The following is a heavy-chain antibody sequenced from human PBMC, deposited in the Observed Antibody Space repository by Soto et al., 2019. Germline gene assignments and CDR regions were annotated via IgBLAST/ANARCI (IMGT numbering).Heavy chain of an antibody. V-gene: IGHV3-23*01. CDR3: ARDRGGAERDEYPYPGIN. CDR1: GFTFSSYA. J-gene: IGHJ4*02. D-gene: IGHD1-1*01. Sequence: EVQLLESGGGLVQPGGSLRVSCAASGFTFSSYAMSWVRQAPGKGLEWVSSISRSSGYTYHADSVKGRFTISRDNSKNTLFLLMNSLRAEDTAVYYCARDRGGAERDEYPYPGINWGQGTLVTVSS. CDR2: ISRSSGYT.